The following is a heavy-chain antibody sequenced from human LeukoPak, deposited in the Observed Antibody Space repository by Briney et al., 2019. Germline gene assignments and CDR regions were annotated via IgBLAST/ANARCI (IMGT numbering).Heavy chain of an antibody. J-gene: IGHJ5*02. Sequence: PSETLSLTCTVSGYSISSGYYWGWIRQPPGKGLEWIGSIYHSGSTYYNPSLKSLVTISVDTSKNQFSLKLSSVTAADTAVYYCARDGETGWGNWFDPWGQGTLVTVSS. V-gene: IGHV4-38-2*02. CDR3: ARDGETGWGNWFDP. D-gene: IGHD3-16*01. CDR1: GYSISSGYY. CDR2: IYHSGST.